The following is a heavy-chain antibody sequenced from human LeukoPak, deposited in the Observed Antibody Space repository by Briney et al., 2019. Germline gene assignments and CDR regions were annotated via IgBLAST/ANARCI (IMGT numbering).Heavy chain of an antibody. CDR1: GFTVSSNY. Sequence: GGSLRLSCAASGFTVSSNYMSWVRQAPGKGLEWVSVIYSGGSTYYADSVKGRFTISRDNSKSTLYLQMNSLRAEDTAVYYCARDTRRIQLSSFDPWGQGTLVTVSS. CDR2: IYSGGST. D-gene: IGHD5-18*01. J-gene: IGHJ5*02. CDR3: ARDTRRIQLSSFDP. V-gene: IGHV3-66*02.